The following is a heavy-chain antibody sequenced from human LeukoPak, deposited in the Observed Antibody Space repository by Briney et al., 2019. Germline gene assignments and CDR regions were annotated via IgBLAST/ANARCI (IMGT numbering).Heavy chain of an antibody. D-gene: IGHD6-6*01. V-gene: IGHV3-7*01. Sequence: GGSLRLSCAASGFTFSTYWMSWVRQAPGKGLEWVANIKQDGSEKYYVDSVKGRFTISRDNAKNSLYLQMNSLRAEDTAMYYCARARGSSPGNAFDIWGQGTMVTVSS. CDR3: ARARGSSPGNAFDI. J-gene: IGHJ3*02. CDR1: GFTFSTYW. CDR2: IKQDGSEK.